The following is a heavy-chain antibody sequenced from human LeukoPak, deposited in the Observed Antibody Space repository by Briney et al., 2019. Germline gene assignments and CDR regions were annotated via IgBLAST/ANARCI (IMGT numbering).Heavy chain of an antibody. D-gene: IGHD3-10*01. CDR1: GFAFTSYA. CDR3: ARDWGAYGSGSYYPPAY. CDR2: ISSNGGST. J-gene: IGHJ4*02. Sequence: PLRSLRLSRAPSGFAFTSYAMHCVRQAPRKGLEYVSAISSNGGSTYYTNSVKGRFTISRDNSKNTLYLHMASLRPETMPCYYCARDWGAYGSGSYYPPAYWGQGTLVTVSS. V-gene: IGHV3-64*01.